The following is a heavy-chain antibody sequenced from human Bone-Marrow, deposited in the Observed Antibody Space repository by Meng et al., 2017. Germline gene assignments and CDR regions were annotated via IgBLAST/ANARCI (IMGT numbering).Heavy chain of an antibody. V-gene: IGHV4-31*01. CDR3: AKYSYGLGDYFDY. CDR1: GGSISSGGYY. J-gene: IGHJ4*02. Sequence: QVQLTESGPGLVKPSQTLSLTCTVSGGSISSGGYYWSWIRQHPGKGLEWIGYIYYSGSTYYNPSLKSLVTISVDTSKNQFSLKLSSVTAADTALYYCAKYSYGLGDYFDYWGQGALVTVSS. D-gene: IGHD3-10*01. CDR2: IYYSGST.